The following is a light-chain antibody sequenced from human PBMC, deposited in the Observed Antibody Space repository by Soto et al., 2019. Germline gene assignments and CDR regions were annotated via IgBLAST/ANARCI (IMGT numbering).Light chain of an antibody. CDR3: QQRSNWPST. V-gene: IGKV3-11*01. Sequence: EIVLTQSPATLSLSPGERATLSCRASQSVSGYLAWYQQKPGQAPRLLMYDASNRATGIPARFSGSGSGTDFTLTISSLAPEDSAVYYCQQRSNWPSTFGGGTMVEIK. J-gene: IGKJ4*01. CDR2: DAS. CDR1: QSVSGY.